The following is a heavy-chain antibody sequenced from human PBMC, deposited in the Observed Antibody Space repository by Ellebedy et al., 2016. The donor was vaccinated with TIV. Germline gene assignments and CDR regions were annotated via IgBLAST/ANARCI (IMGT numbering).Heavy chain of an antibody. J-gene: IGHJ3*02. CDR2: IYYSGST. Sequence: SETLSLXCTVSGGSISSGGYYWSWIRQHPGKGLEWIGYIYYSGSTYYNPSLKSRVTISVDTSKNQFSLKLSSVTAADTAVYYCARDYLHCSGGSCYHNDAFDIWGQGTMSPSLQ. D-gene: IGHD2-15*01. CDR1: GGSISSGGYY. CDR3: ARDYLHCSGGSCYHNDAFDI. V-gene: IGHV4-61*08.